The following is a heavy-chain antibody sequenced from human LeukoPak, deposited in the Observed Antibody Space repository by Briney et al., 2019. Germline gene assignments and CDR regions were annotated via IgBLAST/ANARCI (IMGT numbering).Heavy chain of an antibody. J-gene: IGHJ4*02. Sequence: PSETLSLTCAVCGGSFSGYYWSWIRQPPGKGLEWIGEINHSGSTNYNPSLKSRVTISVDTSKNQFSLKLSSVTAADTAVYYCARAAGVVITIDVWYFDYWGQGTLVTVSS. CDR2: INHSGST. V-gene: IGHV4-34*01. D-gene: IGHD3-22*01. CDR1: GGSFSGYY. CDR3: ARAAGVVITIDVWYFDY.